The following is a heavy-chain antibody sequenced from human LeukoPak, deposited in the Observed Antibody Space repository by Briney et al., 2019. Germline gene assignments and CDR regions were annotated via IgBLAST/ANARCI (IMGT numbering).Heavy chain of an antibody. D-gene: IGHD4-17*01. CDR3: AGCTATVTTTSHYFDY. V-gene: IGHV3-23*01. CDR1: GFTFSSYA. J-gene: IGHJ4*02. CDR2: ISSSGGST. Sequence: GGSLRLSCAASGFTFSSYAMSWVRQAPGKGLEWVSAISSSGGSTYYADSVKGRFTISRDNSKNTLYPQMNSLRAEDTAVYYCAGCTATVTTTSHYFDYWGQGTLVTVSS.